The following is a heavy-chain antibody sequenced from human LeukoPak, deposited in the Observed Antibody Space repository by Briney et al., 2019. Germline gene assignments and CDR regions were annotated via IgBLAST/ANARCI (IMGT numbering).Heavy chain of an antibody. J-gene: IGHJ3*02. D-gene: IGHD2-2*01. CDR3: ARESRPIVVPAAKGAFDI. CDR1: GYTFTSYG. CDR2: IIPIFGTA. Sequence: ASVKVSFKASGYTFTSYGISWVRQAPGQGLEWMGGIIPIFGTANYAQKFQGRVTITTDESTSTAYMELSSLRSEDTAVYYCARESRPIVVPAAKGAFDIWGQGTMVTASS. V-gene: IGHV1-69*05.